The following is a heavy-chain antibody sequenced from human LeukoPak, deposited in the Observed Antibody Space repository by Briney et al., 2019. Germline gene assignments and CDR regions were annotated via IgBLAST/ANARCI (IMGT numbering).Heavy chain of an antibody. D-gene: IGHD3/OR15-3a*01. CDR3: TRAVAADDFSPGY. CDR1: GFTFSSYS. V-gene: IGHV3-21*01. CDR2: ISSTSRYI. J-gene: IGHJ4*02. Sequence: KPGGSLRLSCVASGFTFSSYSMNWVRQAPGKGLEWVSCISSTSRYIYYADSVEGRFTISRDNAKDSVYLQMNSLRAEDTAVYYCTRAVAADDFSPGYWGQGTLLTVSS.